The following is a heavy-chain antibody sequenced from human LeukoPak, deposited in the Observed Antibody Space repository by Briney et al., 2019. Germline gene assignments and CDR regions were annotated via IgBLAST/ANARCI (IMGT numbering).Heavy chain of an antibody. Sequence: SGPALVKPTQTLTLTCTFSGFSLSTSGMCVSWIRQPPGKALEWLARIDWDDDKYYSTSLKTRLTISKDTSKNQVVLTMTNMDPVDTATYYCARIRSSGWPQLAFDYWGQGTLVTVSS. V-gene: IGHV2-70*11. J-gene: IGHJ4*02. CDR2: IDWDDDK. CDR3: ARIRSSGWPQLAFDY. D-gene: IGHD6-19*01. CDR1: GFSLSTSGMC.